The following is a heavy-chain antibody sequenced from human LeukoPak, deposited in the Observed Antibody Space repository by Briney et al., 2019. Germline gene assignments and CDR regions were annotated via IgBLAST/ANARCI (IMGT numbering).Heavy chain of an antibody. CDR2: ISGSGGST. Sequence: GGSLRLSCAASGFTFSSYAMSWVRQASGKGLEWVSAISGSGGSTYYADSVKGRFTISRDNSKNTLYLQMNSLRAEDTAVYYCAKTIVWFHGMDVWGQGTTVTVSS. J-gene: IGHJ6*02. CDR1: GFTFSSYA. V-gene: IGHV3-23*01. D-gene: IGHD3-10*01. CDR3: AKTIVWFHGMDV.